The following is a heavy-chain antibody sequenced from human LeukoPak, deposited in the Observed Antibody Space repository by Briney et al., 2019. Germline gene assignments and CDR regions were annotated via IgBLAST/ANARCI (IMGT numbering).Heavy chain of an antibody. Sequence: SETLSLTCTVSGGSISSSSYYWVWIRQPPGKGLEWIGSIYYSGSTYYNPSLKSRVTISVDTSKNQFSLKLSSVTAADTAVYYCARHGIVVVTPDDAFDIWGQGTMVTVSS. J-gene: IGHJ3*02. CDR3: ARHGIVVVTPDDAFDI. V-gene: IGHV4-39*01. CDR2: IYYSGST. CDR1: GGSISSSSYY. D-gene: IGHD2-21*02.